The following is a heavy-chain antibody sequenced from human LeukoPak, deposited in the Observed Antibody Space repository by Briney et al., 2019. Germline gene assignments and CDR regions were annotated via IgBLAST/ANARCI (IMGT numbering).Heavy chain of an antibody. CDR2: ISGNGRTI. CDR1: GFTLSDYY. CDR3: ARDQGFAYDLDAFNV. J-gene: IGHJ3*01. V-gene: IGHV3-11*01. D-gene: IGHD3-22*01. Sequence: GGSLRLSCAASGFTLSDYYMTWIHQAPGKGLEWVSYISGNGRTIYYADSVKGRFTISRDTTKNSLSLQMHSLRAEDTAVYYCARDQGFAYDLDAFNVWGQGTMVTVSS.